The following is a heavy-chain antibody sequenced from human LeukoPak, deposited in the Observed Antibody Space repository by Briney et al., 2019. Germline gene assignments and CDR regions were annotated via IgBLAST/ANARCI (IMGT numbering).Heavy chain of an antibody. J-gene: IGHJ3*02. CDR1: GFTFSSYS. CDR2: ISSSSSTI. CDR3: ARARDTAMAWSAFDI. D-gene: IGHD5-18*01. V-gene: IGHV3-48*04. Sequence: PGGSLRLSCAASGFTFSSYSMNWVRQAPGKGLEWVSYISSSSSTIYYADSVKGRFTISRDNAKNSLYLQMNSLRAEDTAVYYCARARDTAMAWSAFDIWGQGTMVTVSS.